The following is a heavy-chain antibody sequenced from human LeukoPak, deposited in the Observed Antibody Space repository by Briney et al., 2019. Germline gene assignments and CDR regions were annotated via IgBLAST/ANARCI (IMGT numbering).Heavy chain of an antibody. D-gene: IGHD1-26*01. CDR2: ISGGGGST. J-gene: IGHJ4*02. CDR3: AKGGKWDVTPFDY. V-gene: IGHV3-23*01. Sequence: GGSLRLSCAASGFTFSDYYMSWIRQAPGKGLEWVSTISGGGGSTYYADSVKGRFTISRDNSKNTLYLQVNSLRAGDTAVYYCAKGGKWDVTPFDYWGQGTLVTVSS. CDR1: GFTFSDYY.